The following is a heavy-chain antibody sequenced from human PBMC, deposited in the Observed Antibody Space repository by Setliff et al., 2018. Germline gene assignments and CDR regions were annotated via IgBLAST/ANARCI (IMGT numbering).Heavy chain of an antibody. D-gene: IGHD3-22*01. CDR3: ARQRYYDTTGKAFDI. Sequence: GSLRLSCAASGFTFSDYCMNWVRQAPGKGLQWVSYISSASRTIHYADSVKGRFSISRENAMNSLYLQMNSLRADDTAVYYCARQRYYDTTGKAFDIWGQGTMVTVSS. V-gene: IGHV3-48*04. J-gene: IGHJ3*02. CDR1: GFTFSDYC. CDR2: ISSASRTI.